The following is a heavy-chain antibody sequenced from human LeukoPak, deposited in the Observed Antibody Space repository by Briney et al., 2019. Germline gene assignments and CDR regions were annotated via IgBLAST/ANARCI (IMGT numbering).Heavy chain of an antibody. D-gene: IGHD3-9*01. CDR3: ARGAYDILTGYYHLDY. CDR2: MNPNSGNT. Sequence: ASVKVSCKASGYTFTSYDINWVRQATGQGLKWMGWMNPNSGNTGYAQKFQGRVTMTRNTSISTAYMELSSLRSEDTAVYYCARGAYDILTGYYHLDYWGQGTLVTVSS. J-gene: IGHJ4*02. CDR1: GYTFTSYD. V-gene: IGHV1-8*01.